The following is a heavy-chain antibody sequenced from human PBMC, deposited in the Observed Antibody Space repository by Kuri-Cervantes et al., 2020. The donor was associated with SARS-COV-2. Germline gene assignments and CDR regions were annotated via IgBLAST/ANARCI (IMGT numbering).Heavy chain of an antibody. CDR2: MFSSGST. CDR3: TRARGSSSWRGGPFYYGMDV. J-gene: IGHJ6*02. D-gene: IGHD6-13*01. Sequence: LRLSCIVSGGSTSSGSYYWSWIRQPAGKGLEWVGHMFSSGSTNYNSSLKSRVTMSMDTSNNQFSLKLSAVTAADTAIYYFTRARGSSSWRGGPFYYGMDVWGRGTTVTVSS. CDR1: GGSTSSGSYY. V-gene: IGHV4-61*09.